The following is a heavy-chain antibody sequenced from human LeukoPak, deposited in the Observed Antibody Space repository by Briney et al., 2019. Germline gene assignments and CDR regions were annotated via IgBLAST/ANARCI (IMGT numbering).Heavy chain of an antibody. Sequence: GGSLRLSCAASGFTFSSYWMHWVRQAPGRGLVWVSRINSDGSSTSYADSVKGRFTISRDNAKNTLYLQMNSLRAEDTAVYYCARRDSSGYSIDYWGQGTLVTVSS. CDR1: GFTFSSYW. CDR3: ARRDSSGYSIDY. V-gene: IGHV3-74*01. J-gene: IGHJ4*02. CDR2: INSDGSST. D-gene: IGHD3-22*01.